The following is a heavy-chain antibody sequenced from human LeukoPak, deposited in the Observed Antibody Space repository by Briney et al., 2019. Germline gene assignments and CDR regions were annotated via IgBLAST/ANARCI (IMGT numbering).Heavy chain of an antibody. V-gene: IGHV3-21*01. Sequence: GGSLRLSCAASGFTFSTYSMNWVRQAPGKGLEWVSSISSGSRYIYYAESVKGRFTISRDNAENSLYLQMSSLRVEDTAVYYCARERWLQPDYWGQGIMVTVSS. CDR1: GFTFSTYS. CDR3: ARERWLQPDY. J-gene: IGHJ4*02. CDR2: ISSGSRYI. D-gene: IGHD5-24*01.